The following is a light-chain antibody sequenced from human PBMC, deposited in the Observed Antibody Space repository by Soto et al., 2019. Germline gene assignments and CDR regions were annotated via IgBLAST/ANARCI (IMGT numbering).Light chain of an antibody. V-gene: IGLV1-40*01. CDR3: QSFDSGLSGYV. CDR1: SSNIGADYD. Sequence: QSVLTQPPSVSGAPGQRVTISCTGSSSNIGADYDVHWYQQFPGTAPKLLIYGNSNRPSGVPDRFSGSKSGTSASLAITGLQAEDEADYFCQSFDSGLSGYVFCSGTKLTVL. J-gene: IGLJ1*01. CDR2: GNS.